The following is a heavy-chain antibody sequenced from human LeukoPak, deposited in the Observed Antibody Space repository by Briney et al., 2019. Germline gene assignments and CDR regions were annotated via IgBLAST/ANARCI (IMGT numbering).Heavy chain of an antibody. CDR2: IYYTGST. D-gene: IGHD3-22*01. V-gene: IGHV4-31*03. Sequence: PSETLSLTCTVSGGSISSGGYFWSWIRQHPGKDLEWIGYIYYTGSTYYNPSLKSRVAMSLDTSKNQFSLKLSSVTAADTAVYYCARAACGYLYYFDYWGQGTLVTVSS. CDR3: ARAACGYLYYFDY. J-gene: IGHJ4*02. CDR1: GGSISSGGYF.